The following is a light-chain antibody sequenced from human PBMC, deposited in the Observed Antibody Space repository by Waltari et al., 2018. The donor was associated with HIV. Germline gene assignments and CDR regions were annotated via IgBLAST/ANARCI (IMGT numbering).Light chain of an antibody. CDR3: SSSTNSSPVV. Sequence: QSALTQPASVSGSPGRSITISCTRTSSDVGGYNSVSWYQHHPGEAPRLMIYEVSNRPSGISNRFSGSKSGNTASLTISGLQAEDEADYFCSSSTNSSPVVFGGGTKLTVL. CDR1: SSDVGGYNS. V-gene: IGLV2-14*01. CDR2: EVS. J-gene: IGLJ3*02.